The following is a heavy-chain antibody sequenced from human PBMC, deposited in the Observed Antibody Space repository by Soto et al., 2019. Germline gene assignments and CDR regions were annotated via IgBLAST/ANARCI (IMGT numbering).Heavy chain of an antibody. CDR3: VRTSLVVAAATREDY. CDR2: INSDGSST. D-gene: IGHD2-15*01. CDR1: GFTFSSYW. J-gene: IGHJ4*02. V-gene: IGHV3-74*01. Sequence: EVQLVESGGGLVQPGGSLRLSCAASGFTFSSYWMHWVRQAPGKGLVWVSRINSDGSSTSYADSVKGRFTISRENAKNTRYIQMNSLRAAGTAVYYCVRTSLVVAAATREDYWGQGTLVTVSS.